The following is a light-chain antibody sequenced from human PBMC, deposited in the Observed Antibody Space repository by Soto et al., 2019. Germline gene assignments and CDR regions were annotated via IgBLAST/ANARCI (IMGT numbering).Light chain of an antibody. CDR1: NIGSNS. J-gene: IGLJ2*01. Sequence: SYELTQPPSVSVAPGKTARITCGGYNIGSNSVHWYQQKPGQAPVLVIYYDSDRPSGIPERFSGSKSGNTATLTISRVEAGDEADYCCQVWDITSDHPVVFGGGTKLTVL. V-gene: IGLV3-21*04. CDR2: YDS. CDR3: QVWDITSDHPVV.